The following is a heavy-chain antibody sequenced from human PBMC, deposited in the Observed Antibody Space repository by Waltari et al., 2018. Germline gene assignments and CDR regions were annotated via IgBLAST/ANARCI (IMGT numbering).Heavy chain of an antibody. J-gene: IGHJ5*02. Sequence: RLQLQESGPGLLKPSATLSLTCTGSGGRFTMRNSFWGWCRQPPGKGLEWIGSINHSGNTYYNPSLKNGVTISVDRSKNQFSLKVNSVTAADTAVYYCVRDRERVALLNWFDPWGQGTLVTVSS. CDR1: GGRFTMRNSF. V-gene: IGHV4-39*06. D-gene: IGHD2-15*01. CDR3: VRDRERVALLNWFDP. CDR2: INHSGNT.